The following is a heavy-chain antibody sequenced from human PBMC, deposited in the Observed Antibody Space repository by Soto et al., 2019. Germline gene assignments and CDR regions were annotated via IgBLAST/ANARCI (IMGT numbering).Heavy chain of an antibody. D-gene: IGHD6-6*01. J-gene: IGHJ6*02. CDR3: VSQPLATLALYGIVV. V-gene: IGHV6-1*01. Sequence: SQTRSLTCAISGDSVSANSAAWNWIRQSPSRVLEWLGRTYYRSKWNYDYAESVKSRMSITPDTSNNQFSLKLNSVTPEDTAVYYCVSQPLATLALYGIVVWGQGHTITV. CDR1: GDSVSANSAA. CDR2: TYYRSKWNY.